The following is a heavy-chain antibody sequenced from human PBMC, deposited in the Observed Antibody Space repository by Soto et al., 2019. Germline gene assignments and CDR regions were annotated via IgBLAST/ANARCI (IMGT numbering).Heavy chain of an antibody. CDR2: IYYSGST. Sequence: SETLSLTCTVSGGSISSSSYYWGWIRQPPGKGLEWIGSIYYSGSTYYNPSLKSRVTISVDTSKNQFSLKLSSVTAADTAVYYCASQYYYDSSGYYLDLNWFDPWGQGTLVTVSS. D-gene: IGHD3-22*01. J-gene: IGHJ5*02. CDR1: GGSISSSSYY. V-gene: IGHV4-39*01. CDR3: ASQYYYDSSGYYLDLNWFDP.